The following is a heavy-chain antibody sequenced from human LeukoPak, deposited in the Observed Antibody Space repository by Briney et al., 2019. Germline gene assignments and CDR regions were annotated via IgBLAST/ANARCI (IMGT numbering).Heavy chain of an antibody. CDR3: ARGQTGSGYSLNY. J-gene: IGHJ4*02. CDR1: GYTFTGYY. D-gene: IGHD3-22*01. CDR2: INPNSGGT. Sequence: GASVKVSCKASGYTFTGYYMHWVRQAPGQGLEWMGWINPNSGGTNYAQKFQGRVTMTRNTSISTAYMELSSLRSEDTAVYYCARGQTGSGYSLNYWGQGTLVTVSS. V-gene: IGHV1-2*02.